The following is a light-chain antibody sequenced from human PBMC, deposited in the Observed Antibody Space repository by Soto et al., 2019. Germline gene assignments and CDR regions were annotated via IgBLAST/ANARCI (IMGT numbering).Light chain of an antibody. J-gene: IGKJ3*01. CDR3: QQFGSSPGFT. CDR1: QSINNHY. Sequence: EIVLTQSPGTLSLSPGERATLSCRASQSINNHYLAWYQQKTAPAPRLLIYAASSRATGIPHIFSGSGSGRHFIMTISSLVPEDYVVYYCQQFGSSPGFTFGPGTKVDIK. CDR2: AAS. V-gene: IGKV3-20*01.